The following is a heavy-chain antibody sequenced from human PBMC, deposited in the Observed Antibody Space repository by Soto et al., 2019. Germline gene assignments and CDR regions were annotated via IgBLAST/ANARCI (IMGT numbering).Heavy chain of an antibody. CDR3: ARHKNGWFDP. CDR2: IYYSGST. CDR1: GGSISSYY. V-gene: IGHV4-59*08. J-gene: IGHJ5*02. Sequence: LETLSLTCTVSGGSISSYYWSWIRQSPGKGLEWVAYIYYSGSTNYNPSLKSRVTISVDTSKNQFSLKLSSVTAADTAVYYCARHKNGWFDPWGQGTLVTVSS. D-gene: IGHD2-8*01.